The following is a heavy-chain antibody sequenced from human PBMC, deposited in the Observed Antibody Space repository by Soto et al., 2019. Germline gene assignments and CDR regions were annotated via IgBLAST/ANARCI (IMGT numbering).Heavy chain of an antibody. Sequence: QVQLVESGGGVVQPGRSLRLSCAASGFTFSSYGMHWVRQAPGKGLEWVAVISYDGSNKYYADSVKGRFTISRDNSKNTLYLQMNSLRAEDTAVYYCAKDLPTYSSSFVFDYWGQGTLVTVSS. CDR2: ISYDGSNK. J-gene: IGHJ4*02. CDR1: GFTFSSYG. CDR3: AKDLPTYSSSFVFDY. D-gene: IGHD6-6*01. V-gene: IGHV3-30*18.